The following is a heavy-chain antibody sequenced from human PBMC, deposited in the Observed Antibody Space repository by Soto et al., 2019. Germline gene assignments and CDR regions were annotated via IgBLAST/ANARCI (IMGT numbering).Heavy chain of an antibody. D-gene: IGHD3-22*01. J-gene: IGHJ5*02. CDR1: RFTLNTYG. Sequence: PRGDPRHPCAAPRFTLNTYGMPCVRPAPGKGLEWVAFISYDGSNKYYTDAVKGRFTISRHNSKNTLYLQMNSLRAEDTAVYYCARGGPYYDINDYYCQLDPWGKGTLVTVSS. CDR2: ISYDGSNK. CDR3: ARGGPYYDINDYYCQLDP. V-gene: IGHV3-30*03.